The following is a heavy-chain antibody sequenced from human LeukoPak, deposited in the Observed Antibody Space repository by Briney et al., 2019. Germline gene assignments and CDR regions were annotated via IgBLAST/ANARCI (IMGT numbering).Heavy chain of an antibody. CDR2: INHSGST. CDR1: GGSFSGYY. Sequence: SETLSLTRAVYGGSFSGYYWSWIRQPPGKGLEWIGEINHSGSTNYNPSLKSRVTISVDTSKNQFSLKLSSVTVADTAVYYCARAGRGTVTFSDYWGQGTLVTVSS. V-gene: IGHV4-34*01. CDR3: ARAGRGTVTFSDY. J-gene: IGHJ4*02. D-gene: IGHD4-17*01.